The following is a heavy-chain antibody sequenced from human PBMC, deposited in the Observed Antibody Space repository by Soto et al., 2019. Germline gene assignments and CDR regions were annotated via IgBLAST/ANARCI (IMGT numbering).Heavy chain of an antibody. Sequence: QVTFKESGPVLVKPTETLTLTCTVSGFALNDARMGVSWIRQPPGKALEWLAHIFSNDAKFYNPALKSRLTISKDTSKSQVVLTMTDMDPVDTATYYCARILEISMIRGPWGQGTLVTVS. CDR1: GFALNDARMG. V-gene: IGHV2-26*01. J-gene: IGHJ5*02. CDR2: IFSNDAK. CDR3: ARILEISMIRGP. D-gene: IGHD3-10*01.